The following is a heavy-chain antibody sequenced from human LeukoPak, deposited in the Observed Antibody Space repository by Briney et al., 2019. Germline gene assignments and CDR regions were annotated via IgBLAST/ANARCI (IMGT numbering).Heavy chain of an antibody. J-gene: IGHJ4*02. CDR3: ARRGVVIRVILVGFHKEAFYFDS. D-gene: IGHD3-22*01. CDR2: ISDSGGST. Sequence: PGGSLRLSCAVSGITLSNYGMSWVRQAPGKGLEWVAGISDSGGSTNYADSVKGRFTISRDNPKNNLYLQMNSLRAEDTAVYFCARRGVVIRVILVGFHKEAFYFDSWGQGALVTVSS. V-gene: IGHV3-23*01. CDR1: GITLSNYG.